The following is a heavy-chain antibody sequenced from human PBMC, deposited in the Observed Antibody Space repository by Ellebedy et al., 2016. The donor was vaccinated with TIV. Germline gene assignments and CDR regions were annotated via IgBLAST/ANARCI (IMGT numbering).Heavy chain of an antibody. CDR3: AGLGYRSSWFEY. CDR2: ISGTGGTT. V-gene: IGHV3-23*01. Sequence: GESLKISCAASGFTLNTYAMSWVRQAPGQRLEWVSPISGTGGTTWYADSVQGRFTISRDNSKNTQSLQMNSMRADDTTVYYCAGLGYRSSWFEYWGQGALVTVSS. J-gene: IGHJ4*02. D-gene: IGHD6-13*01. CDR1: GFTLNTYA.